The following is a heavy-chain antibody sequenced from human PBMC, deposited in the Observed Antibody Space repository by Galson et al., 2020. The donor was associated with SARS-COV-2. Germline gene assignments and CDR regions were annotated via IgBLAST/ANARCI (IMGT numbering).Heavy chain of an antibody. CDR1: GFSLSTSGMC. D-gene: IGHD6-13*01. V-gene: IGHV2-70*01. Sequence: SGPTLVKPTQTLTLTCTFSGFSLSTSGMCVSWIRQPPGKALEWLALIDWDADKYYSTPLKTRLTISEDTSKNQVVLTMTNMDPVDTATYYCARILVAAAGTPFDYWGQGTLVTVSS. CDR2: IDWDADK. CDR3: ARILVAAAGTPFDY. J-gene: IGHJ4*02.